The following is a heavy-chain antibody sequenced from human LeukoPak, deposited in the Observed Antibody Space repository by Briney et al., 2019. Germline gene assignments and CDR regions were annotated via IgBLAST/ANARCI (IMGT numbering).Heavy chain of an antibody. V-gene: IGHV4-39*01. J-gene: IGHJ5*02. CDR2: IYYSGST. CDR3: ARFISASVGSNWFDP. CDR1: GGSISSSSYY. Sequence: SETLSLTCTVSGGSISSSSYYWGWIRQPPGKGLEWIGSIYYSGSTYYNPSLKSRVTISVDTSKNQFSLKLSSVTAADPAVYYCARFISASVGSNWFDPWGQGTLVTVSS.